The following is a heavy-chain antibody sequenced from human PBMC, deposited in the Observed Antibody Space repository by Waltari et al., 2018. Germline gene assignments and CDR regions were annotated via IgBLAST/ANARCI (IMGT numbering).Heavy chain of an antibody. CDR3: ARDIIAPRPDGFDV. D-gene: IGHD6-6*01. CDR1: GFPFNHFG. Sequence: QLQLVESGGGVVQPGGSLRLSCEASGFPFNHFGRHWVRQAPGKGLEWVAGIRYDGDNKFYADSVKGRFIISRDNSKNTLFLETNSLRIEDTAVYYCARDIIAPRPDGFDVWGQGTLVTVSA. V-gene: IGHV3-33*01. J-gene: IGHJ3*01. CDR2: IRYDGDNK.